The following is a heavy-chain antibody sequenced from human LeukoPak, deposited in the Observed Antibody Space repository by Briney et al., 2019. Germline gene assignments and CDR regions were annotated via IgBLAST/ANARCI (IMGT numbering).Heavy chain of an antibody. CDR3: ARVRLADERAWSY. CDR2: ISAYNGKT. Sequence: ASVKVSCKASGYTFTSYGISWVRQAPGQGLERMGWISAYNGKTNYAQKLQGRVTITTDTSTSTAYMELSSLRSDDTAVYFCARVRLADERAWSYWGEGTLVTVSP. J-gene: IGHJ4*02. V-gene: IGHV1-18*04. CDR1: GYTFTSYG. D-gene: IGHD3-3*02.